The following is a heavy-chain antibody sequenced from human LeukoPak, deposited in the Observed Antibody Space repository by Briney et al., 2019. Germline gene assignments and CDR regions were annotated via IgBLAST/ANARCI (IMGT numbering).Heavy chain of an antibody. CDR3: AKANIVVVVAATFDY. CDR2: ISGSGGST. J-gene: IGHJ4*02. V-gene: IGHV3-23*01. D-gene: IGHD2-15*01. Sequence: GGSLRLSCAASGFTFSSYAMSWVRQAPGKGLEWVSAISGSGGSTYYADSVKGRFTISRDNSKNTLYLQMNSLRAEDTAVYYCAKANIVVVVAATFDYWGQETLVTVSS. CDR1: GFTFSSYA.